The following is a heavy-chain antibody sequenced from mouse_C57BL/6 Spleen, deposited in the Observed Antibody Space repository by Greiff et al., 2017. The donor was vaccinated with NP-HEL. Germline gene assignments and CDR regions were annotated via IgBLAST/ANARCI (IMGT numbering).Heavy chain of an antibody. J-gene: IGHJ2*01. CDR2: IDPETGGT. CDR1: GYTFTDYE. D-gene: IGHD2-1*01. CDR3: TRGGNYLFDY. V-gene: IGHV1-15*01. Sequence: QVQLQQSGAELVRPGASVTLSCKASGYTFTDYEMHWVKQTPVHGLEWIGAIDPETGGTAYNQKFKGKATLTADKSSSTAYMELRSLTSEDSAVYYCTRGGNYLFDYWGQGTTLTVSS.